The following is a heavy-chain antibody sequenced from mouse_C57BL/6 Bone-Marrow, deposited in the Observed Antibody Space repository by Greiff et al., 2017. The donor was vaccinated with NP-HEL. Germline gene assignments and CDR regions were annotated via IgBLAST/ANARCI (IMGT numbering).Heavy chain of an antibody. CDR3: AREGYYGNFYYFDY. CDR2: ISDGGSYT. Sequence: EVQVVESGGGLVKPGGSLKLSCAASGFTFSSYAMSWVRQTPEKRLEWVATISDGGSYTYYPDNVKGRVTISRDNAKNNLYLQMSNLKSDDTAMYYCAREGYYGNFYYFDYWGQGTTLTVSS. J-gene: IGHJ2*01. V-gene: IGHV5-4*01. D-gene: IGHD2-1*01. CDR1: GFTFSSYA.